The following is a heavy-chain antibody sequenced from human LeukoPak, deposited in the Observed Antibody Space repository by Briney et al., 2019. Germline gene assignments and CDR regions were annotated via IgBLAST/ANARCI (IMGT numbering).Heavy chain of an antibody. CDR3: ARAVEMATKP. CDR2: INPNSGGT. J-gene: IGHJ4*02. V-gene: IGHV1-2*02. CDR1: GYTFTSYG. D-gene: IGHD5-24*01. Sequence: ASVKVSCKASGYTFTSYGISWVRQAPGQGLEWMGWINPNSGGTNYAQKFQGRVTMTRDTSISTAYMELSRLRSDDTAVYYCARAVEMATKPWGQGTLVTVSS.